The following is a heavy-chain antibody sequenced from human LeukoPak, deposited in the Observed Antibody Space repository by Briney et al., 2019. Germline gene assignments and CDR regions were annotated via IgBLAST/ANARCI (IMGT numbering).Heavy chain of an antibody. J-gene: IGHJ4*02. D-gene: IGHD2-15*01. CDR3: ARVYCSGGSCYPHAN. Sequence: GGSLRLSCTASGFTVSSNYMSWVRQAPGKGLEWVSTVYSGGATYYADSVKGRFTISRDNAKNSLYLQMNSLRAEDTAVYYCARVYCSGGSCYPHANWGQGTLVTVSS. CDR2: VYSGGAT. CDR1: GFTVSSNY. V-gene: IGHV3-53*01.